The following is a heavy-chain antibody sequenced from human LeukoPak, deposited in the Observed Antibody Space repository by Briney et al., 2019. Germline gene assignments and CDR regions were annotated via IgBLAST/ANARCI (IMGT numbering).Heavy chain of an antibody. CDR3: ARGLYSGHYLDY. J-gene: IGHJ4*02. Sequence: ASVKVSCKASGGTFSSYAINWVRQATGQGLEWMGWMNPNSGNTGYAQNFQGRITMTRNTSIGTAYMELSNLTSEDAALYYCARGLYSGHYLDYWSQGTLVIVSS. CDR1: GGTFSSYA. D-gene: IGHD1-26*01. CDR2: MNPNSGNT. V-gene: IGHV1-8*02.